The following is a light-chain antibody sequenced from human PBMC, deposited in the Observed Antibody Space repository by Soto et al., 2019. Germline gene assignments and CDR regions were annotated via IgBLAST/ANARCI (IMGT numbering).Light chain of an antibody. CDR3: QQFNSYPLT. J-gene: IGKJ4*01. CDR1: QRISSY. Sequence: DIQLTQSPSFLSASIGDRVTITCRASQRISSYLAWYQQKPGKAPKLLIYAASTLQSGVPSRFSGSGSGTEFTLTISSLQPEDFATYYCQQFNSYPLTFGGGTKVEIK. CDR2: AAS. V-gene: IGKV1-9*01.